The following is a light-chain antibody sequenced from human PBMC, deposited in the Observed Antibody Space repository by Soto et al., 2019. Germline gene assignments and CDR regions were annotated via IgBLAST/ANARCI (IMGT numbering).Light chain of an antibody. Sequence: SYELTQPPSVSVSPGQTASITCSGDKLGDKYACWYQQKPGQSPVLVIYQDSKRPSGIPERFSGSNSGNTASLAISGLQSDDEADYYCASWDDSLNGWLFGGGTKLTVL. V-gene: IGLV3-1*01. CDR2: QDS. CDR3: ASWDDSLNGWL. J-gene: IGLJ3*02. CDR1: KLGDKY.